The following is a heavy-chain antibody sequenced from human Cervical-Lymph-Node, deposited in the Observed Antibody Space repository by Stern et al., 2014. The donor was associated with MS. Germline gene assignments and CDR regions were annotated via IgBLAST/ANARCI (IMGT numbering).Heavy chain of an antibody. CDR1: GGSITSGSYY. J-gene: IGHJ5*02. Sequence: QVQLQESGPGLLKPSQTLSLTCTVSGGSITSGSYYWSWIRQSAGKGLEWIGRIYPSGSTNYNPSLESRVTISVDTPKNQFSLKWPSLTAADTSVYYCARDGPGASWFDPWGQGTLVTVSS. CDR3: ARDGPGASWFDP. CDR2: IYPSGST. D-gene: IGHD7-27*01. V-gene: IGHV4-61*02.